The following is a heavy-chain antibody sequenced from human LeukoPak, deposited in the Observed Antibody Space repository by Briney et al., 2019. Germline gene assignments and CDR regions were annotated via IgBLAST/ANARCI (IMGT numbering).Heavy chain of an antibody. V-gene: IGHV5-51*01. CDR1: GYSFTSYW. D-gene: IGHD3-22*01. CDR2: IYPGDSDT. Sequence: GESLEISCKGSGYSFTSYWIGWVRPLPGKGLEWMGIIYPGDSDTRYSPSFQGQVTISADKSISTAYLQWSSLKASDTAMYYCARWRYYYDSSGYRYFDYWGQGTLVTVSS. CDR3: ARWRYYYDSSGYRYFDY. J-gene: IGHJ4*02.